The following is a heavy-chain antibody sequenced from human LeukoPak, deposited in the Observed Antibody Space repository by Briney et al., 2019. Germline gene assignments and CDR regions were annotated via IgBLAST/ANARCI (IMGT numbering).Heavy chain of an antibody. V-gene: IGHV3-66*01. CDR2: IYSGGST. D-gene: IGHD4-23*01. CDR1: GFTVSSNY. CDR3: ARRRDYGGNWDAFDI. J-gene: IGHJ3*02. Sequence: GGSLRLSCAASGFTVSSNYMSWVRQAPGKGLEWVSVIYSGGSTYYADSVKGRFTISRDNSKNTLYLQMNSLRAEDTAVYYCARRRDYGGNWDAFDIWGQGTMVTVSS.